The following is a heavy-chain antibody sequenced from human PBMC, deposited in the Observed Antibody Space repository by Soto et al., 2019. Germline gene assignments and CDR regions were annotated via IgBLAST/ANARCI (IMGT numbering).Heavy chain of an antibody. J-gene: IGHJ6*02. CDR3: ARFFHRDYDILTIPYYYYGMDV. D-gene: IGHD3-9*01. Sequence: GGSLRLSCAASGFTFSSYSMNWVRQAPGKGLEWVSSISSSSSYIYYADSVKGRFTISRDNAKNSLYLQMNSLRAEDTAVYYCARFFHRDYDILTIPYYYYGMDVWGQGTTVTVSS. CDR1: GFTFSSYS. V-gene: IGHV3-21*01. CDR2: ISSSSSYI.